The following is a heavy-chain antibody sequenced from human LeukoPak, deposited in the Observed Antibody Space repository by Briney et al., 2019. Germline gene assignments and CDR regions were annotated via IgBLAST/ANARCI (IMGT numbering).Heavy chain of an antibody. CDR3: ATGQGHGMDV. J-gene: IGHJ6*02. Sequence: GGSLRLSCAASGFTFSSYWMHWVRHAPGKGLVWVSRINSDGSSTSYADSVKGRFTISRDNAKNTLYLQMNGLRAEDTAVYYCATGQGHGMDVWGQGTTVTVSS. CDR1: GFTFSSYW. V-gene: IGHV3-74*01. D-gene: IGHD1-14*01. CDR2: INSDGSST.